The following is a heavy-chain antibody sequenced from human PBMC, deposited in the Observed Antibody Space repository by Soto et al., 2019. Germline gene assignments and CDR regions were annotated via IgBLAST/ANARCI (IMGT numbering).Heavy chain of an antibody. CDR3: ARGYCSGGSCYLEKDFQH. CDR2: IIPVLGIG. CDR1: GGTFSSYT. Sequence: QVQLVQSGAEVKKPGSSVKVSCKASGGTFSSYTISWVRQAPGQGLEWMGRIIPVLGIGNYAQKFQGRVRMTADKSTSTAYMELSSLRSEDTAVYYCARGYCSGGSCYLEKDFQHWGQGTLVTVSS. V-gene: IGHV1-69*02. J-gene: IGHJ1*01. D-gene: IGHD2-15*01.